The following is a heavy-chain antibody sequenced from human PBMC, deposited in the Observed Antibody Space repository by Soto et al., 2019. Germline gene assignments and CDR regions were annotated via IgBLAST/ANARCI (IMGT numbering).Heavy chain of an antibody. J-gene: IGHJ5*02. CDR3: ARGHYSDSSGLDP. CDR1: GGSISSYY. D-gene: IGHD3-22*01. Sequence: PSETLSLTCTVSGGSISSYYWSWIRQPPGKGLEWIGYIYYSGSTNYNPSLKSRVTISVDTSKNQFSLKLSSVTAADTAVYYCARGHYSDSSGLDPWGQGTLVTVSS. V-gene: IGHV4-59*01. CDR2: IYYSGST.